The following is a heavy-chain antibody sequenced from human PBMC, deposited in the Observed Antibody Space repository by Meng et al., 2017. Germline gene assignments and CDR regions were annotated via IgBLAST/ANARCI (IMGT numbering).Heavy chain of an antibody. CDR3: AHRRGDSREGWFDP. J-gene: IGHJ5*02. D-gene: IGHD2-21*02. CDR2: IYWDDDK. Sequence: LKESVPTQVKPTQTLTLTCTFSGFSLSTSGVGVGWIRQPPGKALEWLALIYWDDDKRYSPSLKSRLTITKDTSKNQVVLTMTNMDPVDTATYYCAHRRGDSREGWFDPWGQGTLVTVSS. V-gene: IGHV2-5*02. CDR1: GFSLSTSGVG.